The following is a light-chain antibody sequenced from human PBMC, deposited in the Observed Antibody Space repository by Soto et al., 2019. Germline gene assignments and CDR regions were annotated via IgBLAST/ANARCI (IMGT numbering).Light chain of an antibody. Sequence: DIQMTQSPSSLSASVGDRVTITCQARQDISIYLNWYQHKPGKAPKLLIFDASILETGVPSRFSGSGSGTEFSFTISSLQPKDVATYFCQQYDNLPLTFGGGTKVEI. CDR1: QDISIY. V-gene: IGKV1-33*01. CDR3: QQYDNLPLT. CDR2: DAS. J-gene: IGKJ4*01.